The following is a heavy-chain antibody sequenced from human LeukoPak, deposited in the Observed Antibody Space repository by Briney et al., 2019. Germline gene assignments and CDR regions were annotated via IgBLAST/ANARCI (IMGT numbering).Heavy chain of an antibody. CDR3: AKDTCGADCYSLYDH. CDR1: GFTFSSYT. J-gene: IGHJ4*02. V-gene: IGHV3-23*01. D-gene: IGHD2-21*02. Sequence: AGSLRLSCAAAGFTFSSYTLSWVRQAPGKGLEWISAIRGSGTSTYYAASVKGRFTISRDNSRNTQYLQMNSVRAEDTAVYYCAKDTCGADCYSLYDHWGQATLVTVCS. CDR2: IRGSGTST.